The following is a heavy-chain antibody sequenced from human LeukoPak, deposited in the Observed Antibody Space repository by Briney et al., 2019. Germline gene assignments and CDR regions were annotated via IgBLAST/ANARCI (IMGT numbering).Heavy chain of an antibody. CDR3: ARATLGYSSGWYDN. CDR2: IKSDGSST. J-gene: IGHJ5*02. V-gene: IGHV3-74*01. D-gene: IGHD6-19*01. Sequence: PGGSPRLSCAASGFTFSSYWMHWVRQAPGKGLVWVSRIKSDGSSTTYADSVKGRFTISRDNAKNTLYLQMNSLRAEDTAVYYCARATLGYSSGWYDNWGQGTLVTVSS. CDR1: GFTFSSYW.